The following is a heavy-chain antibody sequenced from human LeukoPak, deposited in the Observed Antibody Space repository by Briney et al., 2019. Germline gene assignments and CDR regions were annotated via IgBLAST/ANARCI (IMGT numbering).Heavy chain of an antibody. V-gene: IGHV4-39*01. D-gene: IGHD6-19*01. J-gene: IGHJ4*02. CDR2: IYYSGST. Sequence: SETLSLTCTVSGVSISSSTYYWAWIRQSQGLEWIGSIYYSGSTYYNPSLKSRVEISVDTSKNQFSLNLNSVTAADTAVYYCARLHSSGWYLDCWGQGTLVIVSS. CDR1: GVSISSSTYY. CDR3: ARLHSSGWYLDC.